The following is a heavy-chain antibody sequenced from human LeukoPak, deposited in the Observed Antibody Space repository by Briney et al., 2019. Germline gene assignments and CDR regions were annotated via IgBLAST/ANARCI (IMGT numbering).Heavy chain of an antibody. J-gene: IGHJ4*02. D-gene: IGHD2-2*01. Sequence: ASLKVSCKASGGTFSSYAISWVRQAPGQGLEWIGGIIPIFGTANYAQKFQGRVTITADESTSTAYMELSSLRSEDTAVYYCAREPLGYCSSTSCRSFDYWGQGTLVTVSS. V-gene: IGHV1-69*13. CDR3: AREPLGYCSSTSCRSFDY. CDR2: IIPIFGTA. CDR1: GGTFSSYA.